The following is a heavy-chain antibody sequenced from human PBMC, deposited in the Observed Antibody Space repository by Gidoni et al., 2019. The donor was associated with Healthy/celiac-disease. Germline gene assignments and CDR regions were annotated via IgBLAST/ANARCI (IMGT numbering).Heavy chain of an antibody. CDR2: IGTAGDT. CDR3: ARGWGYCSSTSCYTGDAFDI. D-gene: IGHD2-2*02. J-gene: IGHJ3*02. CDR1: GFTFSSYD. V-gene: IGHV3-13*01. Sequence: EVQLVESGGGLVPHGGSLCLSCAASGFTFSSYDIHWVRQATGKGLEWVSAIGTAGDTYYPGSGKGRFTISRENAKNSLYLQMNSLRAGDTAVYYCARGWGYCSSTSCYTGDAFDIWGQGTMVTVSS.